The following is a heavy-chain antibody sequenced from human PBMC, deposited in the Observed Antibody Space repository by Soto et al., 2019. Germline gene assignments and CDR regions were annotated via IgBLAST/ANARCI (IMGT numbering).Heavy chain of an antibody. V-gene: IGHV3-23*01. D-gene: IGHD4-17*01. CDR1: GFTFSSYA. CDR3: AKAGPPFYGDYYYYYGMDV. J-gene: IGHJ6*02. Sequence: GGSLRLSCAASGFTFSSYAMSWVRQAPGKGLEWVSAISGSGGSTYYADSVKGRFTISRDNSKNTLYLQMNSLRAEDTAVYYCAKAGPPFYGDYYYYYGMDVWGQGTTVTVSS. CDR2: ISGSGGST.